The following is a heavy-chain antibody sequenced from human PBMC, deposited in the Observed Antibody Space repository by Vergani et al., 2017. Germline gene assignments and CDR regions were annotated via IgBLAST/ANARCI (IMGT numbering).Heavy chain of an antibody. V-gene: IGHV4-61*05. D-gene: IGHD2-2*01. CDR3: ARRYCSSTSCYLGEVDAFDI. Sequence: QLQLQESGPGLVKPSETLSLTCTVSGGSISSSSYYWGWIRQPPGKGLEWIGYIYYSGSTNYNPSLKSRVTISVDTSKNQFSLKLSSVTAADTAVYYCARRYCSSTSCYLGEVDAFDIWGQGTMVTVSS. CDR2: IYYSGST. CDR1: GGSISSSSYY. J-gene: IGHJ3*02.